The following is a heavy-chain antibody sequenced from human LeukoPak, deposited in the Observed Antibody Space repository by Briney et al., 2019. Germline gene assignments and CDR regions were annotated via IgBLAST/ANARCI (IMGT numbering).Heavy chain of an antibody. CDR1: GFTFSSYS. J-gene: IGHJ4*02. D-gene: IGHD3-22*01. Sequence: GGSLRLSCAASGFTFSSYSMNWVRQAPGKGLEWVSFIYSGGNTYYADSVKGRFTISRDNSKNTFHLQMNSLRAEDTAVYYCARRAGDYSHPYDYWGQGTLVTVSS. CDR2: IYSGGNT. CDR3: ARRAGDYSHPYDY. V-gene: IGHV3-53*01.